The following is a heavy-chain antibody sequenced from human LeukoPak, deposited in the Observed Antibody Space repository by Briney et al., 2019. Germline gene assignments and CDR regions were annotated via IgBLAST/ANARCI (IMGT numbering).Heavy chain of an antibody. V-gene: IGHV3-30-3*01. Sequence: GGSLRLSCAASGLTLSSYAMHWVRQAPGKGLEWVAVISYDGSNKYYADSVKGRFTISRDNSKNTLYLQMNSLRAEDTAVYYCARDGDYEGPDYWGQATLVTVSS. CDR2: ISYDGSNK. J-gene: IGHJ4*02. CDR3: ARDGDYEGPDY. CDR1: GLTLSSYA. D-gene: IGHD2-21*01.